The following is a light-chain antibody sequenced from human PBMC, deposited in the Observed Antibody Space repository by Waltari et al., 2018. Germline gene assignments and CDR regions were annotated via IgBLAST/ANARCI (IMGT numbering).Light chain of an antibody. CDR2: KAS. J-gene: IGKJ4*01. CDR3: QQRQYWPPLT. V-gene: IGKV1-5*03. CDR1: QSVSRW. Sequence: DIQMTQSPSTLSASVGDRVTITCRASQSVSRWLAWYQQKPGKAPKLLIYKASNLQDGVPSRFSGSGSGTDFTLTISSLEPEDFAVYYCQQRQYWPPLTFGGGTKVE.